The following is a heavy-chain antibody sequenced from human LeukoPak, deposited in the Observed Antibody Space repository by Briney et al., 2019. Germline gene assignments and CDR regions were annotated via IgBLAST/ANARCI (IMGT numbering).Heavy chain of an antibody. CDR2: IHHSGST. D-gene: IGHD3-10*01. J-gene: IGHJ5*02. CDR1: GYFISSGYY. CDR3: ARDRGGYYGSGSYRWFDP. Sequence: PSETLSLTCTVSGYFISSGYYWGWIRQPPGKGLQWIGSIHHSGSTYYNPSLKSRVTISVDTSKNQFSLKLSSVTAADTAVYYCARDRGGYYGSGSYRWFDPWGQGTLVTVSS. V-gene: IGHV4-38-2*02.